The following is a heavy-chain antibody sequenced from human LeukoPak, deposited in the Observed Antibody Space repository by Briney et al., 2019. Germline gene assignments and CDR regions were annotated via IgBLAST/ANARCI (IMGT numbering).Heavy chain of an antibody. CDR1: GYTFTSYG. D-gene: IGHD6-19*01. Sequence: GASVKVSCKASGYTFTSYGISWVRQAPGQGLEWMGWISAYNGNTNYAQKLQGRVTMTTDTSTSTAYMELRSLRSDDTAVYYCARDFYPYSSGPYDAFDIWGQGTMVTVSS. V-gene: IGHV1-18*01. CDR3: ARDFYPYSSGPYDAFDI. J-gene: IGHJ3*02. CDR2: ISAYNGNT.